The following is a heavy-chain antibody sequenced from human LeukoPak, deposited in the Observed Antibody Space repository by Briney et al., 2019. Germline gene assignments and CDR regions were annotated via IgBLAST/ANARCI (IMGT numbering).Heavy chain of an antibody. CDR1: GSRFTSYW. V-gene: IGHV5-51*01. Sequence: GASLKISCKGSGSRFTSYWIGWVRQMPGKGLEWMGIIYPGDSDTRYSPSFQGQVTISADKSISTAYLQWSSLKASDTAMFYCARSPKNVAYNSGLDYFDFWGQGTLVTVSS. D-gene: IGHD5-12*01. J-gene: IGHJ4*02. CDR2: IYPGDSDT. CDR3: ARSPKNVAYNSGLDYFDF.